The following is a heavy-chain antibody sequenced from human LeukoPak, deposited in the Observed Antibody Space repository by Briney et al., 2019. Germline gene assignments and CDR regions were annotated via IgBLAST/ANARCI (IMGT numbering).Heavy chain of an antibody. CDR3: ARAQGIAVAGTGWYFDL. CDR1: GFTFSSYA. D-gene: IGHD6-19*01. J-gene: IGHJ2*01. Sequence: PGGSLRLSCAASGFTFSSYAMHWVRQAPGKGLEWVAVISYDGSNKYYADSVKGRFTISRDNSKNTLYLQMNSLRAEDTAVYYCARAQGIAVAGTGWYFDLWGRGTLVTVSS. V-gene: IGHV3-30*04. CDR2: ISYDGSNK.